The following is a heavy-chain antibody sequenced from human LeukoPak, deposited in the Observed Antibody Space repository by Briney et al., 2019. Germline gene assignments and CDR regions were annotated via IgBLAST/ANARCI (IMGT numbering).Heavy chain of an antibody. CDR2: FNHSGST. D-gene: IGHD4-23*01. CDR1: GGSFSGYY. CDR3: ARSDYGGNSRPPSTFDY. J-gene: IGHJ4*02. V-gene: IGHV4-34*01. Sequence: SETLSLTCAVYGGSFSGYYWSWIRQPPGKGLEWIGEFNHSGSTNYNPSLKSRVTISVDTSKNQFSLKLSSVTAADTAVYYCARSDYGGNSRPPSTFDYWGQGTLVTVSS.